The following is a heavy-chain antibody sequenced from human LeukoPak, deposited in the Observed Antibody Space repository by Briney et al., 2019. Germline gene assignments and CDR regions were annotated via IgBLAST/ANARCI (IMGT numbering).Heavy chain of an antibody. V-gene: IGHV7-4-1*02. D-gene: IGHD1-26*01. J-gene: IGHJ6*02. CDR2: INTNTGNP. CDR1: GYTFTTYE. Sequence: GASVKVSCKASGYTFTTYEINWVRQAPGQGLEWMGWINTNTGNPTYAQGFTGRFVFSLDTSVSTAYLQISSLKAEDTAVYYCARGWGDYYYYYGMDVWGQGTTVTVSS. CDR3: ARGWGDYYYYYGMDV.